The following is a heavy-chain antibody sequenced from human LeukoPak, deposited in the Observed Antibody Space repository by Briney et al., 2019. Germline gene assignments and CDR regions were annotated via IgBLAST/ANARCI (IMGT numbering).Heavy chain of an antibody. J-gene: IGHJ6*02. Sequence: GGSLRLSCAASGFTVSRNYMSWVRQAPGKGLEWVSVIYSGGSTYYADSVKGRFTISRDNSKNTLYLQMNSLRAEDTAVYYCARVGATPRYYNYYGMDVWGQGTTVTVSS. CDR2: IYSGGST. D-gene: IGHD1-26*01. CDR1: GFTVSRNY. V-gene: IGHV3-66*01. CDR3: ARVGATPRYYNYYGMDV.